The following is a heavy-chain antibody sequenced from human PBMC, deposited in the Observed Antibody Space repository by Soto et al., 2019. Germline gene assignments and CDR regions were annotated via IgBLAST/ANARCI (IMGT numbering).Heavy chain of an antibody. CDR1: GFTFSSYS. D-gene: IGHD3-16*01. J-gene: IGHJ4*02. V-gene: IGHV3-48*01. CDR2: ISSSSTI. CDR3: ARESPDYDYIWGGLDY. Sequence: GGSLRLSCAASGFTFSSYSMNWVRQAPGKGLEWVSYISSSSTIYYADSVKGRFTISRDNAKNSLYLQMNSLRAEDTAVYYCARESPDYDYIWGGLDYWGQGTLVTVSS.